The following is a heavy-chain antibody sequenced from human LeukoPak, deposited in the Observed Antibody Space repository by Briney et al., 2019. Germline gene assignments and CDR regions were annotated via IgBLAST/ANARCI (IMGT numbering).Heavy chain of an antibody. CDR2: INPSGGTT. Sequence: ASVKVSCKASGYTFTSYSLNWVRQAPGQGLEWMGIINPSGGTTNYAQKFQGRITMTRDTSTSTVYMELSSLRSEDTAVYYCARELISGDWTWDIWGQGTMVTVSS. J-gene: IGHJ3*02. V-gene: IGHV1-46*01. D-gene: IGHD2-21*02. CDR3: ARELISGDWTWDI. CDR1: GYTFTSYS.